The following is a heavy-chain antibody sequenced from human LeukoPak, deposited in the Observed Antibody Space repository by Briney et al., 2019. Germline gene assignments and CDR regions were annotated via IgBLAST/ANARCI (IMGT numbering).Heavy chain of an antibody. Sequence: GGSLRLSCVVSAFTFSGYSMHWVRQAPGKGPEWVAFISHDGSNKYCADSLKGRFTISRDNSKNTLFLQMNSLRPEDTAVYYCARVGYDYNWYDAFDIWGQGTMVTVSS. CDR2: ISHDGSNK. J-gene: IGHJ3*02. V-gene: IGHV3-30*04. D-gene: IGHD1-1*01. CDR1: AFTFSGYS. CDR3: ARVGYDYNWYDAFDI.